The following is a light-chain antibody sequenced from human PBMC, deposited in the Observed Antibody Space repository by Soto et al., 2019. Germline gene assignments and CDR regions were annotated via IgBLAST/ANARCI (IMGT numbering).Light chain of an antibody. CDR3: QQYNNWPRT. CDR2: GAS. CDR1: QSVSSN. V-gene: IGKV3-15*01. J-gene: IGKJ1*01. Sequence: DIVMTQSPGALSLSPGERAALSRRASQSVSSNLAWYQQKPGRAPRLLIYGASTRATGIPARFSGSGSGTEFTLTISSLQSEDFAVYYCQQYNNWPRTFGQGTKVDIK.